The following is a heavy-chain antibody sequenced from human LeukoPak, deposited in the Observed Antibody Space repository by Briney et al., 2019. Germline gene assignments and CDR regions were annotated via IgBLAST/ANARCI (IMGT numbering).Heavy chain of an antibody. Sequence: PGGSLRLSCAASGFTFSSYSMNWVRQAPGKGLEWVSYISSSSSTIYYADSVKGRFTISRDNAKNSLYLQMNSLRAEDTAVYYCARVPNYYDNSGYLYFDFWGQGTLVTVSS. CDR1: GFTFSSYS. CDR2: ISSSSSTI. J-gene: IGHJ4*02. D-gene: IGHD3-22*01. CDR3: ARVPNYYDNSGYLYFDF. V-gene: IGHV3-48*01.